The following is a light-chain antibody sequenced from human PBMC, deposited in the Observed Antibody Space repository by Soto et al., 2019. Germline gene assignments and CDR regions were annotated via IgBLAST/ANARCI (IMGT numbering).Light chain of an antibody. CDR2: EVT. J-gene: IGLJ2*01. V-gene: IGLV2-18*02. CDR1: SSDVGSYNR. Sequence: QSALTQPPSVSGSPGQSVTISCTGTSSDVGSYNRVSWYQQPPGTAPKLMIYEVTNRPSGVPDRFSGSKSGNTASLTISGLQAEDEAYYFCSSFTSSRTVVFGGGTQLTVL. CDR3: SSFTSSRTVV.